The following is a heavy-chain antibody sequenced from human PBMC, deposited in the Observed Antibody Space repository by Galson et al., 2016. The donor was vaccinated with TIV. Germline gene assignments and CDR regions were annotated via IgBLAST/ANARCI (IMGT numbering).Heavy chain of an antibody. V-gene: IGHV1-18*01. CDR3: ARDTDYYDSSGWDIWFDP. CDR2: ISSYNGNT. Sequence: SVKVSCKASGYTFTSYGISWVRQAPGQGLEWMGWISSYNGNTNYAQKLRSRVTMTTDTSTSTAYMELRRLRSDDTAVYYCARDTDYYDSSGWDIWFDPWGQGTLVTVSS. J-gene: IGHJ5*02. D-gene: IGHD3-22*01. CDR1: GYTFTSYG.